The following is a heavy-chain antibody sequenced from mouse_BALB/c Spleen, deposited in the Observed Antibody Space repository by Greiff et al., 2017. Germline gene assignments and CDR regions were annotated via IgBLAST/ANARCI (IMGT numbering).Heavy chain of an antibody. CDR3: TSEDYYGGSAYAMDY. CDR1: GFTFSSYT. CDR2: ISSGGSYT. D-gene: IGHD1-1*01. Sequence: DVLLVESGGGLVKPGGSLKLSCAASGFTFSSYTMSWVRQTPEKRLEWVATISSGGSYTYYPDSVKGRFTISRDNAKNTLYLQMSSLKSEDTAMYYCTSEDYYGGSAYAMDYWGQGTSVTVSS. V-gene: IGHV5-6-4*01. J-gene: IGHJ4*01.